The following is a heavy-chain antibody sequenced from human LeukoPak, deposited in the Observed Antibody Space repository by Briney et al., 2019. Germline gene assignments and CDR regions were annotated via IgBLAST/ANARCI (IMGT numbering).Heavy chain of an antibody. CDR3: VRDGAHWDLDY. D-gene: IGHD7-27*01. J-gene: IGHJ4*02. CDR2: IQSDGGNE. CDR1: GFSFSTSG. V-gene: IGHV3-30*02. Sequence: GGSPRLSCAASGFSFSTSGMHWIRQAPGKGLEWVAFIQSDGGNEYYADSVKGRFTISRDNSKNTVHLQMNSLRAEDTAMYYCVRDGAHWDLDYWGQGTLVTVSS.